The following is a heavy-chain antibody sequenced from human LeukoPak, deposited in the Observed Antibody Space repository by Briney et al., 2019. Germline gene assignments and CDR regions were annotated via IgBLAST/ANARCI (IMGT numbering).Heavy chain of an antibody. CDR2: IYWNDDK. D-gene: IGHD3-3*01. CDR1: GFSLSTSGVG. Sequence: SGPTLVNPTQTLTLTCTFSGFSLSTSGVGVGWIRQPPGKALEWLSLIYWNDDKRYSPSLKSRLTITKDTSKNQVVLTMTNMDPVDTATYYCAHRLYDFWSGYYVFDYWGQGTLVTVSS. CDR3: AHRLYDFWSGYYVFDY. J-gene: IGHJ4*02. V-gene: IGHV2-5*01.